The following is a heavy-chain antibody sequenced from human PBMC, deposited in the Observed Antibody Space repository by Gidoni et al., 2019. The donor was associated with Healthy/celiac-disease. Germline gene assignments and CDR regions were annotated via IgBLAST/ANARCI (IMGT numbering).Heavy chain of an antibody. CDR3: ARWGGVSGGSCWTY. J-gene: IGHJ4*02. CDR2: INHSGST. Sequence: GKGLEWIGEINHSGSTNYNPSLKSRVTISVDTSKNQFSLKLSSVTAADTAVYYCARWGGVSGGSCWTYWGQGTLVTVSS. D-gene: IGHD2-15*01. V-gene: IGHV4-34*01.